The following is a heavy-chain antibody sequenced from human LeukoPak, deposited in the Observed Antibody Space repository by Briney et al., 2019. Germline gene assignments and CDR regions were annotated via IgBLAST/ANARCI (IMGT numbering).Heavy chain of an antibody. CDR2: INPNSGGT. V-gene: IGHV1-2*04. J-gene: IGHJ5*02. D-gene: IGHD3-10*01. Sequence: ASVKVSCKSSGYTFTSYYMHWVRQSPGQGLEWMGWINPNSGGTNYAQKFQGWVTMTRDTSISTAYMELSRLRSDDTAVYYCARGGYYGSHIDNWFDPWGQGTLVTVSS. CDR1: GYTFTSYY. CDR3: ARGGYYGSHIDNWFDP.